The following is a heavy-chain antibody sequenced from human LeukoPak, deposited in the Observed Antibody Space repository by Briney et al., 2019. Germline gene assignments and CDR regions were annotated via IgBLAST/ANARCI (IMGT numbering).Heavy chain of an antibody. CDR3: ARGAEYFQP. J-gene: IGHJ1*01. V-gene: IGHV4-59*01. Sequence: PSETLSLTCTVSGGSISNYYWSWIRQPPGKGLEWIGYIYSTGTTDYNPSLESRVTISVDKSKNQFSRNLSSVTAADTAVYYCARGAEYFQPWGQGALVTVSS. CDR2: IYSTGTT. CDR1: GGSISNYY.